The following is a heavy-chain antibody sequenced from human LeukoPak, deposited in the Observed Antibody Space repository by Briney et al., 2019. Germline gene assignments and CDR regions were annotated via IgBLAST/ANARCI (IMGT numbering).Heavy chain of an antibody. D-gene: IGHD6-13*01. Sequence: PSETLSLTCTVSGGSISSSSYYWGWIRQPPGKGLEWIGSIYYSGSTYYNPSLKSRVTISVDTSKNQFSLKLSSVTAADAAVYYCARHSGCWYSYFDYWGQGTLVTVSS. V-gene: IGHV4-39*01. J-gene: IGHJ4*02. CDR1: GGSISSSSYY. CDR2: IYYSGST. CDR3: ARHSGCWYSYFDY.